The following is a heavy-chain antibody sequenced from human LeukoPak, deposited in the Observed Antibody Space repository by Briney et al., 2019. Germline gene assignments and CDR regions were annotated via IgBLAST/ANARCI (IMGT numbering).Heavy chain of an antibody. V-gene: IGHV3-9*01. CDR1: GFTFDDYA. Sequence: GGSLRLSCAASGFTFDDYAMPWVRHAPGKGLEWVSGISWNSGSIGYADSVKGRFTISRDNAKNSLYLQMNSLRAEDTALYYCAKAYDSSGYYPNWFDPWGQGTLVTVSS. D-gene: IGHD3-22*01. CDR2: ISWNSGSI. CDR3: AKAYDSSGYYPNWFDP. J-gene: IGHJ5*02.